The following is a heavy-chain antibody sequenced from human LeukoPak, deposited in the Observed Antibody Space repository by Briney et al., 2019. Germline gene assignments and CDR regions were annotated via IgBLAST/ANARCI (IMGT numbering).Heavy chain of an antibody. D-gene: IGHD6-13*01. Sequence: PGGSLRLSCAASGFTFSSYEMNWVRQAPGKGLEWVSYISSSGSTIYYADSVKGRFTISRDNAKNSLYLQMNSLGAEDTAVYYCARASGYSSSWGYFDYWGQGTLVTVSS. CDR2: ISSSGSTI. CDR3: ARASGYSSSWGYFDY. CDR1: GFTFSSYE. J-gene: IGHJ4*02. V-gene: IGHV3-48*03.